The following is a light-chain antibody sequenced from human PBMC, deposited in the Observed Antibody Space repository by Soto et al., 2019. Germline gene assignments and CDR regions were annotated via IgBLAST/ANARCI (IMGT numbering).Light chain of an antibody. Sequence: QLVLTQSPSASASLGASVKLTCTLSSGHSSYAIAWHQQQPEKGPRYLMKVNSDGRHTKGDGIPDRFSGSSSGAERYLTISSLQSEDAADYYCQTWGTGIVVFGGGTKLTVL. V-gene: IGLV4-69*01. J-gene: IGLJ2*01. CDR1: SGHSSYA. CDR3: QTWGTGIVV. CDR2: VNSDGRH.